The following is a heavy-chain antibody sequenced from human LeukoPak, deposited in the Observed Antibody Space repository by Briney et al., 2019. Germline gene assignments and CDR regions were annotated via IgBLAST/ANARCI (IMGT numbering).Heavy chain of an antibody. CDR3: AKDIWPSIAAAGRGAFDI. CDR1: GYTFTSYY. J-gene: IGHJ3*02. V-gene: IGHV1-46*01. D-gene: IGHD6-13*01. CDR2: INPSGGST. Sequence: ASVKVSCKASGYTFTSYYMHWVRQAPGQGLEWMGIINPSGGSTSYAQKFQGRVTMTRDTSTSTVYMELSSLRSEDTAVYYCAKDIWPSIAAAGRGAFDIWGQGTMVTVSS.